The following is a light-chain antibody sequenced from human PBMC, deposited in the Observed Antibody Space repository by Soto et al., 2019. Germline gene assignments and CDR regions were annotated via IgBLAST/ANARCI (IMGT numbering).Light chain of an antibody. CDR3: QQYGTSVPIT. J-gene: IGKJ5*01. V-gene: IGKV3-20*01. Sequence: EIVLTQSPGTLSLSPGERATLSCRASQSVSSSYLAWYQQKPGQAPRLLIYGASSSATGIPDRFSGSGSGTDFTLTISRLEPEDFAVYYCQQYGTSVPITFGQGTRLEIK. CDR2: GAS. CDR1: QSVSSSY.